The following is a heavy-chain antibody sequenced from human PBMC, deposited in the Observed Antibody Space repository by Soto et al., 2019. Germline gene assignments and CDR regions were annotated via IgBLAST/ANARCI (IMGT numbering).Heavy chain of an antibody. CDR2: ISSNGGST. CDR1: GFTFSSYA. Sequence: GGSLRLSCSASGFTFSSYAMHWVRQAPGKGLEYVSAISSNGGSTYYAYSVKGRFTISRDNSKNILYLQMSSLRAEDTAVYYCVKDRGYYGSGSYRPFDYWGQGTLVTVSS. D-gene: IGHD3-10*01. CDR3: VKDRGYYGSGSYRPFDY. V-gene: IGHV3-64D*08. J-gene: IGHJ4*02.